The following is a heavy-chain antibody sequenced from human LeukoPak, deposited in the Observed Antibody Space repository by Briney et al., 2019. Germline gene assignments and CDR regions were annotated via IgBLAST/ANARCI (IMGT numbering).Heavy chain of an antibody. CDR1: GGSISGHY. CDR3: ARQGIRWFDP. J-gene: IGHJ5*02. V-gene: IGHV4-59*08. Sequence: SETLSLTCTVSGGSISGHYWSWIRQPPGKGLEWIGYIYYSGSTNYNPSLKSRVTISVDTSKNQFSLKLSSVTAADTAVYYCARQGIRWFDPWGQGTLVTVSS. CDR2: IYYSGST. D-gene: IGHD2-15*01.